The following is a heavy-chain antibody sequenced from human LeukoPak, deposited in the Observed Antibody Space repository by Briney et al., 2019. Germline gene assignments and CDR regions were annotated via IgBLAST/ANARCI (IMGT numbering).Heavy chain of an antibody. D-gene: IGHD1-26*01. Sequence: PSETLSLTCAVYGGSFSGYYWSWIRQPPGKGLEWIGEINHSGSTNYNPSLKSRLTISVDTSKNQFSLKLSSVTAADTAVYYCARADASGSEDYWGQGTLVTVSS. CDR2: INHSGST. J-gene: IGHJ4*02. CDR1: GGSFSGYY. CDR3: ARADASGSEDY. V-gene: IGHV4-34*01.